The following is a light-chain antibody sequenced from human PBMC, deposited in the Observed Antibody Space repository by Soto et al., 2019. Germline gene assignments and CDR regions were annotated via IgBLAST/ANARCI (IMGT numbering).Light chain of an antibody. J-gene: IGKJ4*02. V-gene: IGKV3-11*01. CDR3: QQRSNWPELT. CDR2: DAS. CDR1: QSVSSD. Sequence: EILLTQSPATRSLSPGERATLSGRASQSVSSDLAWYQQKPGQAPRLLIYDASNRATGIPARFSGSGSGTDFTLTISSLEPEYFAVYYCQQRSNWPELTFGGGTKVEIK.